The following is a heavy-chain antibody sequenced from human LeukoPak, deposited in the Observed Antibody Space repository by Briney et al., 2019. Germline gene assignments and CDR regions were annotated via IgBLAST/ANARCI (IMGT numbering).Heavy chain of an antibody. CDR3: TTRNNNFNSHY. CDR1: GFTFSNAW. Sequence: PGGSLGLSCAASGFTFSNAWMNWVRQAPGKGLECVGRIKSRTDGGTTEYAAPVKGRFTISRDDSENTLYLQMNSLTTEDTAVYFCTTRNNNFNSHYWGQGTLVTVS. V-gene: IGHV3-15*01. D-gene: IGHD4-11*01. CDR2: IKSRTDGGTT. J-gene: IGHJ4*02.